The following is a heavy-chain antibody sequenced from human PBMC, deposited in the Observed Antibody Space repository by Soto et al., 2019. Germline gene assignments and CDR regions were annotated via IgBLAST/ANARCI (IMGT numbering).Heavy chain of an antibody. D-gene: IGHD6-19*01. CDR1: GVSISSSSYY. Sequence: PSETLPLTCTFSGVSISSSSYYWGWIRKPPGKGLEWIGSIYYSGSTYYNPSLKSRVTISVDTSKNQFSLKLSSVTAADTAVYYCARLPIAVAGISYFDYWGQGTLVTVSS. V-gene: IGHV4-39*01. J-gene: IGHJ4*02. CDR3: ARLPIAVAGISYFDY. CDR2: IYYSGST.